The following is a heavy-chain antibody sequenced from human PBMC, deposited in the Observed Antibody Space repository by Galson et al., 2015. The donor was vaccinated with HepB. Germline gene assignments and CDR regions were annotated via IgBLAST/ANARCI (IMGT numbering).Heavy chain of an antibody. Sequence: SLRLSCAASGFTFTTYPMHWVRQAPGKGLEWVAVITYDGSDKYYADSVKGRFTITRDNSKNTLYLQLNSLRAEDTAVYYCARGKYQLLPYTYQGSDVWGQGTAVTVSS. CDR3: ARGKYQLLPYTYQGSDV. D-gene: IGHD2-2*01. CDR1: GFTFTTYP. J-gene: IGHJ6*02. CDR2: ITYDGSDK. V-gene: IGHV3-30-3*01.